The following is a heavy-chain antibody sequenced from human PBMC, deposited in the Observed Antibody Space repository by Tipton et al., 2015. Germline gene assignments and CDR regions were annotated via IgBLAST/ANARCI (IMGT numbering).Heavy chain of an antibody. CDR3: ARGDDYYQYGMDV. Sequence: TLSLTCNVSGGSISSGDYYWSWIRQPPGKGLEWIGYVSNSGSTYYKPSLKSRVVISIDMSENQFSLKLNFVTAADTAVYYCARGDDYYQYGMDVWGQGTTVTVSS. V-gene: IGHV4-30-4*01. J-gene: IGHJ6*02. CDR2: VSNSGST. CDR1: GGSISSGDYY.